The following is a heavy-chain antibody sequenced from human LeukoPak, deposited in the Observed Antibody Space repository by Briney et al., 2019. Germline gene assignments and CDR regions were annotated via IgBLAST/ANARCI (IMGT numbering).Heavy chain of an antibody. V-gene: IGHV4-34*01. D-gene: IGHD1-26*01. CDR3: ACISGSYSVDY. CDR1: GGSFSGYY. Sequence: PSETLSLTCAVYGGSFSGYYWSWIRQPPGKGLEWIGEINHSGSTNYNPSLKSRVTISVDTSKNQFSLKLSSVPAADTAVYYCACISGSYSVDYWGQGTLVTVSS. CDR2: INHSGST. J-gene: IGHJ4*02.